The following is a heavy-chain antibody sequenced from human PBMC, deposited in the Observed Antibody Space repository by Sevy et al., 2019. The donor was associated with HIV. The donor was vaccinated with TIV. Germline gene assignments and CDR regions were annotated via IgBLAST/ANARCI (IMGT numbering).Heavy chain of an antibody. CDR1: GGSISSYY. J-gene: IGHJ4*01. Sequence: SETLSLTCTVSGGSISSYYWSWIRQPPGKGLEWIGYIYYSGSTNYNPSLKSRVTISVDTSKNQFSLKLSSVTAADTAVYYCASGGRHYYDSSGYYEFGTFDYSGHGTLVTVSS. V-gene: IGHV4-59*01. D-gene: IGHD3-22*01. CDR3: ASGGRHYYDSSGYYEFGTFDY. CDR2: IYYSGST.